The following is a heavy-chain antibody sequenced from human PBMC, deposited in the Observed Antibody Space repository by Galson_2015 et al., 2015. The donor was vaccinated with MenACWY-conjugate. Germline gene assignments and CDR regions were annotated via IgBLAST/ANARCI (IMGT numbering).Heavy chain of an antibody. CDR3: AKTRGASFYFDS. J-gene: IGHJ4*02. D-gene: IGHD1-26*01. Sequence: SLRLSCAASGSILNTYWMHWVRQAPGKGLVWVSRINPGGSSTTYADSVKDRFTISRDNAKNTLYLQMNSLRPEDTAVFYCAKTRGASFYFDSWGQGTLVTVSS. CDR2: INPGGSST. CDR1: GSILNTYW. V-gene: IGHV3-74*01.